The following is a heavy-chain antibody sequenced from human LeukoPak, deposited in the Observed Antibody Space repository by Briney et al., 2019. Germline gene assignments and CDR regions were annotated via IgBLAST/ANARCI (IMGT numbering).Heavy chain of an antibody. Sequence: GASVKVSCKASGYTFTGYNMNWVRQAPGQGLEWMGWINPNSGDTNYAQKLQGRVTMTTDTSTSTAYMELRSLRSDDTAVYYCARDLELNFDPWGQGTLVTVSS. CDR1: GYTFTGYN. D-gene: IGHD1-26*01. V-gene: IGHV1-18*04. CDR3: ARDLELNFDP. CDR2: INPNSGDT. J-gene: IGHJ5*02.